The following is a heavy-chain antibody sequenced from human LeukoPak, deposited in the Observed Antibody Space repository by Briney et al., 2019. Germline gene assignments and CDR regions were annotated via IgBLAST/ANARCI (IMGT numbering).Heavy chain of an antibody. Sequence: PGGSLRLSCAPSGFTFSSYAMSWVRQAPGKGLEWVSTITSTGGSTYYADSVKGRFTIFRDNSKNTLYLQMNSLRAEDTAVYYCAAQRLVVTAQDCWGPGTLVTVSS. J-gene: IGHJ4*02. CDR1: GFTFSSYA. D-gene: IGHD2-21*02. CDR2: ITSTGGST. V-gene: IGHV3-23*01. CDR3: AAQRLVVTAQDC.